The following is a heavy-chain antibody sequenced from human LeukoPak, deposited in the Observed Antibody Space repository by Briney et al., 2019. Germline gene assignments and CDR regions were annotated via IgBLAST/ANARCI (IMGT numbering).Heavy chain of an antibody. Sequence: GGSLRLSCAASGFTFSSYDMHWVRQATGKGLEWVSSISSSSSYIYYADSVKGRFTISRDNAKNSLYLQMNSLRAEDTAVYYCARDRRRSSSWYLGAFDIWGQGTMVTVSS. CDR1: GFTFSSYD. CDR2: ISSSSSYI. V-gene: IGHV3-21*01. CDR3: ARDRRRSSSWYLGAFDI. J-gene: IGHJ3*02. D-gene: IGHD6-13*01.